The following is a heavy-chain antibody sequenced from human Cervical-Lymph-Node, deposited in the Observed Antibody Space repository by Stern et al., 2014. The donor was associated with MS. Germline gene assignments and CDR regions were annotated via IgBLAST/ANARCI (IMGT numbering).Heavy chain of an antibody. CDR3: AKGGFLGYYAGLDV. CDR1: GFSFDDSA. D-gene: IGHD2/OR15-2a*01. J-gene: IGHJ6*02. V-gene: IGHV3-9*01. Sequence: EVQLVESGGGLVQPGRSLRLSCIAAGFSFDDSAMHWVRQVPGKGLEWVWGIGWNSATIGYADAVKGRFTIARDNARNSLYLEINSLRPEDTALYYCAKGGFLGYYAGLDVWGQGTPVTVSS. CDR2: IGWNSATI.